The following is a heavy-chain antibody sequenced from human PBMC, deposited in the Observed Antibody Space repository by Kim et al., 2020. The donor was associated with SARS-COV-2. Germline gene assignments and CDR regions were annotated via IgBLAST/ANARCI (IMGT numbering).Heavy chain of an antibody. CDR2: IVVGSGNT. D-gene: IGHD1-20*01. Sequence: SVKVSCKASGFTFTSSAMQWVRQARGQRLEWIGWIVVGSGNTNYAQKFQERVTITRDMSTSTAYMELSSLRSEDTAVYYCAAPGILGYYYGMDVWGQGTTVTVSS. J-gene: IGHJ6*02. CDR3: AAPGILGYYYGMDV. CDR1: GFTFTSSA. V-gene: IGHV1-58*02.